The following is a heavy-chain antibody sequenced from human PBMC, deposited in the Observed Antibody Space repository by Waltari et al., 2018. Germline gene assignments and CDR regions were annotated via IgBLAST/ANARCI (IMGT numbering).Heavy chain of an antibody. J-gene: IGHJ4*02. CDR3: ASAITAPYYYDSSGLRGYYFDY. V-gene: IGHV1-2*06. CDR1: GYTFTGYY. D-gene: IGHD3-22*01. Sequence: QVQLVQSGAEVKKPGASVKVSCKASGYTFTGYYMHWVRQAPGQGLEWMGRINPNSGGTNYAQKFQGRVTMTRDTSISTAYMELSRLRSDDTAVYYCASAITAPYYYDSSGLRGYYFDYWGQGTLVTVSS. CDR2: INPNSGGT.